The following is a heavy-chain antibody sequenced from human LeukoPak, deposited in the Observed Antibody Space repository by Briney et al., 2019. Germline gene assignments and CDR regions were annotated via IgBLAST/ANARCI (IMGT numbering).Heavy chain of an antibody. V-gene: IGHV4-39*07. D-gene: IGHD3-10*01. Sequence: PSETLSLTCTVSGGSISSSSYYWGWIRQPPGKGLEWIGSTYYSGSTYYNPSLKSRVTISVDTSKNQFSLKLSSVTAADTAVYYCARAWGASRFGELPFDYWGQGTLVTVSS. J-gene: IGHJ4*02. CDR2: TYYSGST. CDR3: ARAWGASRFGELPFDY. CDR1: GGSISSSSYY.